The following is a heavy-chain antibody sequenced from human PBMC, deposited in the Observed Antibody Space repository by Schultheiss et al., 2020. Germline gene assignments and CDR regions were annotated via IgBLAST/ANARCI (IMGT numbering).Heavy chain of an antibody. Sequence: GESLKISCKGSGYSFTSYWIGWVRQMPGKGLEWVGIIYPGDSDTRYSPSFQGQVTISADKSISTAYLQWSSLKASDTAMYYCARGLRLYGSPSNWFDPWGQGTLVTVSS. J-gene: IGHJ5*02. CDR1: GYSFTSYW. CDR3: ARGLRLYGSPSNWFDP. V-gene: IGHV5-51*01. CDR2: IYPGDSDT. D-gene: IGHD3-10*01.